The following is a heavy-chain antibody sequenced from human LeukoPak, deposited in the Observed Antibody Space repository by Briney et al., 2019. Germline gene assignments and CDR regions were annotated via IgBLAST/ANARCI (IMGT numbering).Heavy chain of an antibody. CDR1: GGSFSGYY. V-gene: IGHV4-34*01. CDR2: INHSGST. CDR3: ARFARGIWFDP. J-gene: IGHJ5*02. Sequence: SETLSLTCAVYGGSFSGYYWSWIRQPPGKGLEWIGEINHSGSTNYNPSLKSRVTISVDTSKNQFSLKLSSVTAADTAVYYCARFARGIWFDPWGQGTLVTVSS. D-gene: IGHD1-26*01.